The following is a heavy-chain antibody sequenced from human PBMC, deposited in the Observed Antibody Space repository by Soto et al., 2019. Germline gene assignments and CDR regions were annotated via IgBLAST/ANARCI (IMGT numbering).Heavy chain of an antibody. Sequence: PGGSLRLSCAASGFTFSSYSMNWVRQAPGKGLEWVSYISSSSSTIYYADSVKGRFTISRDNAKNSLYLQMDSLRAEDTAVYYCACSGGKGYYYYMDVWGKGTTVTVSS. V-gene: IGHV3-48*01. J-gene: IGHJ6*03. CDR2: ISSSSSTI. CDR1: GFTFSSYS. CDR3: ACSGGKGYYYYMDV. D-gene: IGHD2-15*01.